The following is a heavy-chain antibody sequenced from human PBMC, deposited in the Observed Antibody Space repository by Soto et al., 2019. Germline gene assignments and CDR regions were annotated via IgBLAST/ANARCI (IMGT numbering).Heavy chain of an antibody. J-gene: IGHJ3*02. CDR3: ARHLYSSSWYHGDAFDI. CDR1: GGSISSYY. CDR2: IYYSGST. D-gene: IGHD6-13*01. V-gene: IGHV4-59*08. Sequence: QVQLQESGPGLVKPSETLSLTCTVSGGSISSYYWSWIRQPPGKGLEWIGYIYYSGSTNYNPSLKSRVTISVETSKNQFSLRLSSVTAADTAVYYCARHLYSSSWYHGDAFDIWGQGTMVTVSS.